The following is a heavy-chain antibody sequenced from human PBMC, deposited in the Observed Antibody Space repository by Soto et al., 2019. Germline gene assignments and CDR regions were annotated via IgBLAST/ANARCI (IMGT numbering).Heavy chain of an antibody. Sequence: GGSLRLSCAASGFTFSSYAMSWVRQAPGKGLEWVSAISGSGGSTYYADSVKGRFTISRDNSKNTLYLQMNSLRAEDTAVYYCAKDGTTYSSGPLKPYNWFDPWGQGTLVTVSS. CDR3: AKDGTTYSSGPLKPYNWFDP. J-gene: IGHJ5*02. D-gene: IGHD6-19*01. CDR2: ISGSGGST. V-gene: IGHV3-23*01. CDR1: GFTFSSYA.